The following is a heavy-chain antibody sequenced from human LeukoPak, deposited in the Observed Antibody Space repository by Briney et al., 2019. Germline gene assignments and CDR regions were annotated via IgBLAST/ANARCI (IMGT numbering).Heavy chain of an antibody. CDR2: INPNSGGT. CDR3: ATDTGIQLWVVY. D-gene: IGHD5-18*01. J-gene: IGHJ4*02. V-gene: IGHV1-2*02. Sequence: ASVKVSCKASGYTFTDYYMHWVRQAPGQGLEWMGWINPNSGGTNYAQKFQGRVTMTRDTSITTAYMELSRLRSDDTAMYYCATDTGIQLWVVYWGQGTLVTVSS. CDR1: GYTFTDYY.